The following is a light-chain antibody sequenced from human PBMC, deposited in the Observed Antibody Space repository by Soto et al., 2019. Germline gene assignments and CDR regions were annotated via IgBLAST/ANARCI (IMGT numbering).Light chain of an antibody. V-gene: IGKV3-15*01. Sequence: EIVMTQSPATLSVSPGERATLSCRASQSVSSNVAWYQQKPGQAHRLLIYGASTRATCIPARFSGSGSGTEFTLTISSLQSEAFAVYYCQQYNNWPPGTFVQGTKVEIK. J-gene: IGKJ1*01. CDR2: GAS. CDR1: QSVSSN. CDR3: QQYNNWPPGT.